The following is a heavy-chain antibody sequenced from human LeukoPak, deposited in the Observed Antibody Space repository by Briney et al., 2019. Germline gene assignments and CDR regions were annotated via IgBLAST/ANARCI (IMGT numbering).Heavy chain of an antibody. CDR3: ARDSGYDSYSSLDY. Sequence: SETLSLTCTVSGGSISSSSYYWGWIRQPPGKGLEWIGSIYYSGSTYYNPSLKSRVTISVDTSKNQFSLKLSSVTAADTAVYYCARDSGYDSYSSLDYWGQGTLVTVSS. J-gene: IGHJ4*02. CDR2: IYYSGST. V-gene: IGHV4-39*07. D-gene: IGHD5-12*01. CDR1: GGSISSSSYY.